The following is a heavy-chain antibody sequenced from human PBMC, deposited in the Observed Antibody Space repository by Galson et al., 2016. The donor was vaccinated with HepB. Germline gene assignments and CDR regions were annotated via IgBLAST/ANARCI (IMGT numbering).Heavy chain of an antibody. CDR1: GFTFNNYA. D-gene: IGHD3-16*02. V-gene: IGHV3-23*01. J-gene: IGHJ4*02. Sequence: SLRLSCAASGFTFNNYAMSWVRQAPGKGLEWVSGLSGSGRTTYYADSVKGRFTISRDNSKNTLYLQMNSLRAEDTAIYYCASSDYDYVWGTYRGLLNYWGQGTLVTVHS. CDR2: LSGSGRTT. CDR3: ASSDYDYVWGTYRGLLNY.